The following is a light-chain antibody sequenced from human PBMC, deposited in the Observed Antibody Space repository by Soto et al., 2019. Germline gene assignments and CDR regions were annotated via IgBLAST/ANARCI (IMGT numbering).Light chain of an antibody. CDR3: SSYAGRNNLV. V-gene: IGLV2-8*01. J-gene: IGLJ3*02. CDR1: SSDIGGYNY. CDR2: EVT. Sequence: QSVLTQPPSASGSPGQSVIISCIGTSSDIGGYNYVSWYQQHPGKAPKVMIFEVTKRPSGVPDRFSGSKFGNTASLTVSGLQPEDEAYYYCSSYAGRNNLVFGGGTKLTVL.